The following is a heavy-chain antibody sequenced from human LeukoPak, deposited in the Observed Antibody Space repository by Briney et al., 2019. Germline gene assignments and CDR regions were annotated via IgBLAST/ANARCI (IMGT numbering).Heavy chain of an antibody. CDR2: ISGSGGST. CDR3: ARELPYYYGSGRTTGGDY. V-gene: IGHV3-23*01. CDR1: GFTFSSYA. J-gene: IGHJ4*02. D-gene: IGHD3-10*01. Sequence: GGSLRLSCAASGFTFSSYAMSWVRQAPGKGLEWVSAISGSGGSTYYADSVKGRFTISRDNAKNSLYLQMNSLRAEDTAVYYCARELPYYYGSGRTTGGDYWGQGTLVTVSS.